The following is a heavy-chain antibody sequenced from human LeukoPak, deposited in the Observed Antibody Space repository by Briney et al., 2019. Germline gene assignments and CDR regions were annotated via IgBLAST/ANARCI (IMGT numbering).Heavy chain of an antibody. J-gene: IGHJ4*02. V-gene: IGHV1-3*02. CDR2: SNAGNGNT. CDR3: ARVSWGSSSWYGDY. CDR1: GYTFTSYA. D-gene: IGHD6-13*01. Sequence: ASVKVSCKASGYTFTSYAMHWVRQAPGQRLEWMGWSNAGNGNTKYSQEFQGRVTITRDTSASTAYMELSRLRSDDTAVYYCARVSWGSSSWYGDYWGQGTLVTVSS.